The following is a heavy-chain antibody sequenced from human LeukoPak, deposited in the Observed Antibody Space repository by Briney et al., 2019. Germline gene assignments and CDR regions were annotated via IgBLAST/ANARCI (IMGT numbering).Heavy chain of an antibody. CDR2: IYYSGST. V-gene: IGHV4-59*01. Sequence: SETLSLTCAVSGGSITNYYWNWIRQPPGKGLEWIGYIYYSGSTNYNPSLTSRVTISVDTSKNQFSLKLSSVTAADTAAYYWARGGGSSGWYTYWGQGTLVTVSS. J-gene: IGHJ4*02. D-gene: IGHD6-19*01. CDR3: ARGGGSSGWYTY. CDR1: GGSITNYY.